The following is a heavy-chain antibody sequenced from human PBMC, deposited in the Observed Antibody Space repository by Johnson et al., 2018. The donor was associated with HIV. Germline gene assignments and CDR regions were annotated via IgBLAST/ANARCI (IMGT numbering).Heavy chain of an antibody. V-gene: IGHV3-7*01. J-gene: IGHJ3*02. Sequence: EQLVESGGGLVQPGGSLRLSCAASGFTFSTFYMSWVRQAPGQGLEWVATIKQDGSEKYYVDSVKGRFTISRDNAKNSLYLQLTSLRAEDTAVYYCAKNKYSSGWYDAFDIWGQGTVVTVSS. CDR1: GFTFSTFY. CDR3: AKNKYSSGWYDAFDI. D-gene: IGHD6-19*01. CDR2: IKQDGSEK.